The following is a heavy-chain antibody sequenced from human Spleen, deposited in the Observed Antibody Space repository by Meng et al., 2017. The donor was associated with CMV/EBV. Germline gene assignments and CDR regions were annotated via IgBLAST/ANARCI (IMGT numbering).Heavy chain of an antibody. V-gene: IGHV1-8*01. J-gene: IGHJ6*02. Sequence: ASVKVSCKASGYSFTNYDVSWVRQATGQGLEWMGRMNPNSGKTDYAQMFQGRVTMTWDTSINTLYMELSGLRSDDTAVYYCARDLTGSIAANYYYYYGMDVWGQGTTVTVSS. D-gene: IGHD5-18*01. CDR3: ARDLTGSIAANYYYYYGMDV. CDR1: GYSFTNYD. CDR2: MNPNSGKT.